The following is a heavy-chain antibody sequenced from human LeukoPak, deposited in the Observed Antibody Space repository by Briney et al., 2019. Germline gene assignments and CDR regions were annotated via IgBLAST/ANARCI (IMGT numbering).Heavy chain of an antibody. J-gene: IGHJ4*02. Sequence: SVKVSCKASGGTFSNYAISWVRQAPGQGLEWMGRIIPILGIANYAQKFQGRVTITADKSTSTAYMELSSLRSEDTAVYYCARGPVVVVTYFDYWGQGTLVTVSS. V-gene: IGHV1-69*04. D-gene: IGHD2-15*01. CDR3: ARGPVVVVTYFDY. CDR2: IIPILGIA. CDR1: GGTFSNYA.